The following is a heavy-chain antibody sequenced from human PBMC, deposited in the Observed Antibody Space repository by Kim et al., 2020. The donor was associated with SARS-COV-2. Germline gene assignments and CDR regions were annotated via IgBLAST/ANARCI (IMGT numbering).Heavy chain of an antibody. Sequence: GGSLRLSCAASGFTFSNAWMSWVRQAPGKGLEWVGRIKSKTDGGTSDYAAPVKGRFTISRDDSKNTLYLQMNSLKTEDTAVYYCTTDTYYDILTGYYRENTFDYWGQGTLVTVSS. CDR1: GFTFSNAW. CDR3: TTDTYYDILTGYYRENTFDY. D-gene: IGHD3-9*01. CDR2: IKSKTDGGTS. V-gene: IGHV3-15*01. J-gene: IGHJ4*02.